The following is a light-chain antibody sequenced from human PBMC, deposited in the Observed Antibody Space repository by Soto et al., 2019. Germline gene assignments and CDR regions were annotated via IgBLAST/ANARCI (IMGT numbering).Light chain of an antibody. Sequence: EIVLTQSPATLSLSPGERATLSCRASQNVNSYFAWYQQKPGQAPRLLIYDASNRATGIPARFSGSESGTDFTLTISSLEPEDFAIYYCQQRSDWPVTFGRGPKVDIK. CDR1: QNVNSY. V-gene: IGKV3-11*01. CDR3: QQRSDWPVT. J-gene: IGKJ1*01. CDR2: DAS.